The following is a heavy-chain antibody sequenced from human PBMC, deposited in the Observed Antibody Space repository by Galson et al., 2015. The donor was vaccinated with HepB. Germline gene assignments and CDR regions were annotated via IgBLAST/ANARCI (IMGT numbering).Heavy chain of an antibody. V-gene: IGHV3-48*02. D-gene: IGHD6-13*01. CDR3: AREISSSWSNDYYYYYGMDV. CDR1: GFTFSSYS. CDR2: ISSSSSTI. Sequence: SLRLSCAASGFTFSSYSMNWVRQAPGKGLEWVSYISSSSSTIYYADSVKGRFTISRDNAKNSLYLQMNSLRDEDTAVYYCAREISSSWSNDYYYYYGMDVWGQGTTVTVSS. J-gene: IGHJ6*02.